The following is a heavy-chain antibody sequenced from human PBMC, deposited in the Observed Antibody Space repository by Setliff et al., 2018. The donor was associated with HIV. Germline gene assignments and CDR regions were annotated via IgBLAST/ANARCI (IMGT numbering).Heavy chain of an antibody. V-gene: IGHV1-69*02. CDR3: ARSDCSSVRCYLGHAFEI. CDR1: EGTFSDYT. J-gene: IGHJ3*02. CDR2: IIPIIGIE. Sequence: SVKVSCKASEGTFSDYTVNWVRQAPGKGLEWMGRIIPIIGIENYAQMFQGRVTITADKSTSTAYMELNSLRSDDTAIYYCARSDCSSVRCYLGHAFEIWGQGTMVTVSS. D-gene: IGHD2-15*01.